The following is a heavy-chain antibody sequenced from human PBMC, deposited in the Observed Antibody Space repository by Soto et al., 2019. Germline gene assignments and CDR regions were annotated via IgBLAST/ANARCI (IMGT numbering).Heavy chain of an antibody. V-gene: IGHV4-39*01. Sequence: PSETLSLTCTVSGGSISSSSYYWGWIRQPPGKGLEWIGSIYYSGSTYYNPSLKSRVTISVDTSKNQFSLKLSSVTAADTAVYYCARQLNDDAFDIWGQGTMVTVSS. D-gene: IGHD1-1*01. J-gene: IGHJ3*02. CDR3: ARQLNDDAFDI. CDR1: GGSISSSSYY. CDR2: IYYSGST.